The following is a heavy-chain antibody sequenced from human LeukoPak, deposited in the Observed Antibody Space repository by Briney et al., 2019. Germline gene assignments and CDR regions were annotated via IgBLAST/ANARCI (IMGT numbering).Heavy chain of an antibody. CDR3: ARIVTYDYVWGSYRPASYYFDY. J-gene: IGHJ4*02. CDR2: IYHSGST. Sequence: SETLSLTCAVSGYSISSGYYWGWIRQPPGKGLEWIGSIYHSGSTYYNPSLKSRVTTSVDTSKNQFSLKLSSVTAADTAVYYCARIVTYDYVWGSYRPASYYFDYWGRGTLVTVSS. D-gene: IGHD3-16*02. CDR1: GYSISSGYY. V-gene: IGHV4-38-2*01.